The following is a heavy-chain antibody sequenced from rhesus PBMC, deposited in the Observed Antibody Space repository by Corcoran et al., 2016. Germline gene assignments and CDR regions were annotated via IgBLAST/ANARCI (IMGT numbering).Heavy chain of an antibody. Sequence: QLQLQESGPGLVKPSETLSVTCAVSGGSISSNSWRWIRPPPWKGLEWIGRIYGSGSSTNYNPSLKSRVTLSVDTSKNQLSLKLSSVTAADTAVYYCARLDTKKRYFDLWGPGTPITISS. V-gene: IGHV4-169*01. CDR3: ARLDTKKRYFDL. CDR2: IYGSGSST. CDR1: GGSISSNS. J-gene: IGHJ2*01. D-gene: IGHD5-12*01.